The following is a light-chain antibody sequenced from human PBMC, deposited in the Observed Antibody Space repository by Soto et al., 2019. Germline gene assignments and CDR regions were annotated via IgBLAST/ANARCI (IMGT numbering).Light chain of an antibody. CDR2: DAS. Sequence: DIQMTQSPSTLSASVGDRVTITCRASQSISSWLAWYQQKPGKAPKLLIYDASRLESGVPSRFSGSGSGTEFTLTISSLQPDDFATYYCQQYNSSMYTFGQATRLEIK. V-gene: IGKV1-5*01. J-gene: IGKJ2*01. CDR1: QSISSW. CDR3: QQYNSSMYT.